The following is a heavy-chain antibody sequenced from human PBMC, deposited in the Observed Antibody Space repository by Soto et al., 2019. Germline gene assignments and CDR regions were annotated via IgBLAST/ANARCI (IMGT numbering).Heavy chain of an antibody. CDR2: ISAYNGNT. V-gene: IGHV1-18*04. CDR1: GYTFTGYY. CDR3: ARDWDLLWGERWAGNYYYGMDV. Sequence: ASVKVSCKASGYTFTGYYMHWVRQAPGQGLEWMGWISAYNGNTNYAQKLQGRVTMTTDTSTSTAYMELRSLRSDDTAVYYCARDWDLLWGERWAGNYYYGMDVWGQGTTVTVSS. D-gene: IGHD3-10*01. J-gene: IGHJ6*02.